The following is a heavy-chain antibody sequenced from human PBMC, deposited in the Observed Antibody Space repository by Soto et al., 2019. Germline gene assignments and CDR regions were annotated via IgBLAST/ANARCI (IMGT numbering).Heavy chain of an antibody. Sequence: SETLSLTCAVSGGSISSGGYSWSWIRQPPGKGLEWIGYIYHSGSTYYNPSLKSRVTISVDRSKNQFSLKLSSVTAADTAVYYCARALDDFWSGYYLWGQGTLVTVSS. V-gene: IGHV4-30-2*01. J-gene: IGHJ4*02. CDR1: GGSISSGGYS. CDR2: IYHSGST. D-gene: IGHD3-3*01. CDR3: ARALDDFWSGYYL.